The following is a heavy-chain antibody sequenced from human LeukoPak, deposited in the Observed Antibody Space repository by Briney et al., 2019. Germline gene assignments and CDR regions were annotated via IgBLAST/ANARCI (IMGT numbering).Heavy chain of an antibody. V-gene: IGHV3-21*01. J-gene: IGHJ4*02. CDR2: ISSSSSFI. D-gene: IGHD5-24*01. CDR3: ARSLDGYNLKYFDY. Sequence: GGSLRLSCAASGFTFSSYWMHWVRQAPGKGLEWVSSISSSSSFIYYADSVKGRFTISRDNAKKSLYLQMNSLRAEDTAVYYCARSLDGYNLKYFDYWGQGTLVTVSS. CDR1: GFTFSSYW.